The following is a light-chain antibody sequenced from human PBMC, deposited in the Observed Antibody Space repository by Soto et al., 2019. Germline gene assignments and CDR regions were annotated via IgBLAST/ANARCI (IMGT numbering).Light chain of an antibody. J-gene: IGKJ5*01. CDR2: AAY. CDR1: RDISTS. V-gene: IGKV1-39*01. Sequence: DIQMTQSPSSLSAFVGDRVIITCQASRDISTSLNWFQHKPGEPPKLLIYAAYNLQSGIPSRFSGSGSGTDFTLTISSLQPEDFATYYCQHYHKLPITFGQGTRLEIK. CDR3: QHYHKLPIT.